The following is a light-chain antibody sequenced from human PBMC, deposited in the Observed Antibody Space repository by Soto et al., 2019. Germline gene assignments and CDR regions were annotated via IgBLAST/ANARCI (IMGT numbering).Light chain of an antibody. CDR1: SXDVGGYNY. Sequence: QSVLTQPPSASGSPGQSVTISCTGTSXDVGGYNYVSWYQQHPGKAPKLMIYEVSKRPSGVPDRFSGSKSDNTASLTVSGLQAEDGADYYCSSYAGSNNYVFGTGTKVSVL. CDR2: EVS. J-gene: IGLJ1*01. V-gene: IGLV2-8*01. CDR3: SSYAGSNNYV.